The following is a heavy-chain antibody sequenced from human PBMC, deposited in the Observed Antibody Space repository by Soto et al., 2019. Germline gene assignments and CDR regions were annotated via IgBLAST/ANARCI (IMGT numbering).Heavy chain of an antibody. D-gene: IGHD3-16*01. J-gene: IGHJ4*02. CDR1: GYSFTSNW. V-gene: IGHV5-51*01. CDR2: INPADSGI. CDR3: ARHQRDDASRKIDC. Sequence: GESLKISCQGSGYSFTSNWIGWVRQMPGKGLEWMGIINPADSGIKYSPSFQGQVTISADKSIGTAYLQWSSLKASDTAMYYCARHQRDDASRKIDCWGQGTLVTVSS.